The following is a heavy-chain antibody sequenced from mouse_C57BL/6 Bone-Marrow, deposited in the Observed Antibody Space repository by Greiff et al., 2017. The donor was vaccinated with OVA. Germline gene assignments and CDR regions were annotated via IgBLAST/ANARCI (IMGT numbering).Heavy chain of an antibody. CDR1: GYTFTSYW. D-gene: IGHD2-4*01. CDR3: ARGGLRRGGYFDY. J-gene: IGHJ2*01. CDR2: IDPSDSET. V-gene: IGHV1-52*01. Sequence: QVQLQQPGAELVRPGSSVKLSCKASGYTFTSYWMHWVQQRPIQGLEWIGNIDPSDSETHYNQKFKDKATLTVDKSSSTASMQVSSLTSEDYAVYYCARGGLRRGGYFDYWGQGTTLTVSS.